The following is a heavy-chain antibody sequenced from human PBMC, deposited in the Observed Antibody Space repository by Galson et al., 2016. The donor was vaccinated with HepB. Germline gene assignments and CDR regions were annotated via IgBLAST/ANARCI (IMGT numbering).Heavy chain of an antibody. Sequence: CAISGDSVSSNSAAWTWIRQSPLRGLEWLGRTYYRSKWYNDYAVSVKSRITIHPDTSKNQFSLQLNSVTPEDTAVYYCARVRCSTFRCQNWFDPWGQGTLVTDSS. D-gene: IGHD2/OR15-2a*01. V-gene: IGHV6-1*01. CDR3: ARVRCSTFRCQNWFDP. J-gene: IGHJ5*02. CDR1: GDSVSSNSAA. CDR2: TYYRSKWYN.